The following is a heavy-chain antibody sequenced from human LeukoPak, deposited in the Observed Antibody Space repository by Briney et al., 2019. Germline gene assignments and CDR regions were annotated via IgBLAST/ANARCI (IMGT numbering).Heavy chain of an antibody. CDR1: GYTLTELS. V-gene: IGHV1-24*01. CDR2: FDPEDGET. D-gene: IGHD6-13*01. Sequence: ASVKVSCKVSGYTLTELSMHWVRQAPGKGLEWMGGFDPEDGETIYAQKFQGRVTMTEDTSTDTAYMELSGLRSEDTAVYYCATVGPDPIAAAGTFDYWGQGTLVTVSS. CDR3: ATVGPDPIAAAGTFDY. J-gene: IGHJ4*02.